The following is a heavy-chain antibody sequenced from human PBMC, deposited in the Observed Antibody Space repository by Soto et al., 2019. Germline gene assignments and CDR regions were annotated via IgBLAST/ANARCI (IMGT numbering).Heavy chain of an antibody. D-gene: IGHD3-22*01. CDR1: GFTFSFCA. Sequence: EVQLLESGGGLVQPGGSLRLSCAASGFTFSFCAMSWVRQAPGKGLEWVSSIRGSGGDTYYADSVRGRFTISRDNSKNTLYLQMNSLRVEDTAVYYGVKGPSDSYYYFDYWGQGTLVTVSS. J-gene: IGHJ4*02. V-gene: IGHV3-23*01. CDR2: IRGSGGDT. CDR3: VKGPSDSYYYFDY.